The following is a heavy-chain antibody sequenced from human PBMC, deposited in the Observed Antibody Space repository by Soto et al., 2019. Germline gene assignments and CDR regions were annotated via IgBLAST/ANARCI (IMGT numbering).Heavy chain of an antibody. D-gene: IGHD2-15*01. Sequence: EVQLLESGGGLVQPGGSLRLSCAASGFTFSSYAMSWVRQAPGKGLEWVSAISGSGGSTYYADSVKGRFTISRDNSKNTLYLQMNSLRAEDTAVYYCAKDRPSVVAATPYYFDYWGQGTLVTVSS. CDR3: AKDRPSVVAATPYYFDY. V-gene: IGHV3-23*01. CDR1: GFTFSSYA. J-gene: IGHJ4*02. CDR2: ISGSGGST.